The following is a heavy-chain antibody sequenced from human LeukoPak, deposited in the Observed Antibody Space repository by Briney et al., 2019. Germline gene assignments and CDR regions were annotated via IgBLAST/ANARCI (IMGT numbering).Heavy chain of an antibody. Sequence: SETLSLTCTVSGGSISYYYWSWIRQSPGKGLEWIGYIYYSGSTNYNPSLKSRVTISVDTSKNQFSLKLSSVTAADTAVYYCARGSWFEFDPWGQGTLVTVSS. CDR2: IYYSGST. CDR1: GGSISYYY. D-gene: IGHD3-10*01. V-gene: IGHV4-59*01. CDR3: ARGSWFEFDP. J-gene: IGHJ5*02.